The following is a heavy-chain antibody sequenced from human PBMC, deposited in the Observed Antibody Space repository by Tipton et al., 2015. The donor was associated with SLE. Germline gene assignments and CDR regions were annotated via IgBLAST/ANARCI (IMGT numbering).Heavy chain of an antibody. Sequence: LRLSCSVYGGSFSGYYWTWIRQPPGKGLEWIGELIHSGSTYYNPSLKSRVTMSVDTSKNQFSLRLISVTAADTAVYYCARASITIFGLPRPYYFDYWGQGTLVTVSS. CDR1: GGSFSGYY. CDR2: LIHSGST. V-gene: IGHV4-34*12. D-gene: IGHD3-3*01. CDR3: ARASITIFGLPRPYYFDY. J-gene: IGHJ4*02.